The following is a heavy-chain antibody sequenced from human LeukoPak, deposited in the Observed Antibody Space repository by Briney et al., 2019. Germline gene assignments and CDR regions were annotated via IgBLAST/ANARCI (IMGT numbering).Heavy chain of an antibody. V-gene: IGHV3-30*02. J-gene: IGHJ4*02. CDR1: GFTFSDYG. D-gene: IGHD5-18*01. Sequence: PGGSLRLSCAASGFTFSDYGMHWVRQAPGKGLEWVAFIRYDGSDKYFADSVKGRFTISRDDSKNTLYLQMNSLRAEDTAVYYCTSMLTYFFDYWGQGTLVTVSS. CDR2: IRYDGSDK. CDR3: TSMLTYFFDY.